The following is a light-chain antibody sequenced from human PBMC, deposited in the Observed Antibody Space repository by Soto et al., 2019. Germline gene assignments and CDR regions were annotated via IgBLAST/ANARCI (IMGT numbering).Light chain of an antibody. J-gene: IGLJ2*01. CDR1: SSDIGSYNL. CDR2: EVN. CDR3: CSHAGSSTYVV. V-gene: IGLV2-23*02. Sequence: QSVLTQAASVSGSPGQSITISCTGTSSDIGSYNLVSWYQQHPGKAPKLMISEVNKRPSGVSNRFSGSKSGNTASLTISGLQAEDEADYYCCSHAGSSTYVVFGGGTKLTVL.